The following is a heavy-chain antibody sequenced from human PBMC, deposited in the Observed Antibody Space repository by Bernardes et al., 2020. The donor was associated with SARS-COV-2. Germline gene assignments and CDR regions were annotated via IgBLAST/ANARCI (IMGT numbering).Heavy chain of an antibody. CDR2: ISWDGSTT. D-gene: IGHD3-3*01. Sequence: GSLRLSWAASVFTLEDYTMHWVRPVPGKVLEWVSLISWDGSTTNYADSVKGRFFISRDSSRNTLHLQMNSLRKEDTALYYCATERQSLTIFGVGHDAFDFWGQGTMVTVSS. CDR3: ATERQSLTIFGVGHDAFDF. CDR1: VFTLEDYT. J-gene: IGHJ3*01. V-gene: IGHV3-43*01.